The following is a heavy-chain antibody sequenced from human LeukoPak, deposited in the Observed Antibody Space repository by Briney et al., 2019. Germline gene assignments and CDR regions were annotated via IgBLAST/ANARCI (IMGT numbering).Heavy chain of an antibody. V-gene: IGHV3-23*01. J-gene: IGHJ4*02. CDR1: GFTFSSSS. CDR3: AKGGGWYV. Sequence: GGSLRLSCAASGFTFSSSSMSWVRQAPGKGLEWVSVISGSGGSTDYADSVKGRFTISRDNSKNTLYLQINSLRAEDTAVYYCAKGGGWYVWGQGTLVTVSS. D-gene: IGHD6-19*01. CDR2: ISGSGGST.